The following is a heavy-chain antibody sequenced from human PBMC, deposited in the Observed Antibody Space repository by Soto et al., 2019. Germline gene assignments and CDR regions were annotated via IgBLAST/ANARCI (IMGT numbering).Heavy chain of an antibody. CDR1: GGTFSSYA. V-gene: IGHV1-69*06. Sequence: SVKVSCKASGGTFSSYAISWVRQAPGQGLEWMGGIIPIFGTANYAQKFQGRVTITADKSTSTAYMELSSLRSEDTAVYYCARGYCSSTSCLHYYYGMDVWGQGATVTVS. CDR3: ARGYCSSTSCLHYYYGMDV. CDR2: IIPIFGTA. J-gene: IGHJ6*02. D-gene: IGHD2-2*01.